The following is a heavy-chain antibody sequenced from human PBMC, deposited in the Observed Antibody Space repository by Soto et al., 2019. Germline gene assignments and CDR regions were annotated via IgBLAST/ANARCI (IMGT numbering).Heavy chain of an antibody. V-gene: IGHV1-18*01. CDR3: ATDDMNRGRFDF. Sequence: QLQLVQSGAELKMPGASVKVSCKASGHSSTHNGISWVRRAPGQGLEWMGWININRGDVNHAPKFQGRVTLTTDTSTTTAYKELRSLRLDDTAVYFCATDDMNRGRFDFWGHGTLVTVSS. CDR1: GHSSTHNG. CDR2: ININRGDV. J-gene: IGHJ4*01.